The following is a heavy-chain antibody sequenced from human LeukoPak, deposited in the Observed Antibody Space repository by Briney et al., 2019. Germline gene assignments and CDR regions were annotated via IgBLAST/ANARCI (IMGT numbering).Heavy chain of an antibody. Sequence: PGGSLRLSCAASGVTFSSYEMSSGRQGPEKGLECVSYISGCGTTIFYADSVKGRFTIYRDNAQNSLYLHMNSLSAEDTALYFCATETENSNYDAFDIWGQGTLVTVSS. CDR1: GVTFSSYE. CDR3: ATETENSNYDAFDI. J-gene: IGHJ3*02. V-gene: IGHV3-48*03. CDR2: ISGCGTTI. D-gene: IGHD4-11*01.